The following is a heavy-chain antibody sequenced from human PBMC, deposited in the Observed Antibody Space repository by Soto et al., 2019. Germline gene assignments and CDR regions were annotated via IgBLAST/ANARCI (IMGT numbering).Heavy chain of an antibody. J-gene: IGHJ3*02. CDR3: AREASVIVVVVAAGVDAFDI. D-gene: IGHD2-15*01. Sequence: ASVKVSCKASGGTFSSYAISWVRQAPGQGLEWMGGIIPIFGTANYAQKFQGRVTITADESTSTAYMELSSLRSEDTAVYYCAREASVIVVVVAAGVDAFDISGQGTMVTVS. V-gene: IGHV1-69*13. CDR2: IIPIFGTA. CDR1: GGTFSSYA.